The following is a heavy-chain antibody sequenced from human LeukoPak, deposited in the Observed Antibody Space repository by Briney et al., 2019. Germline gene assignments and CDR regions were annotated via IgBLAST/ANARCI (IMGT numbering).Heavy chain of an antibody. Sequence: SETPSLTCTVSGGSTSSGGYYWSWIRQHPGKRLEWIGYIHYSGSTYYNPSLKSRVTISIDKSKNKFSLKLRYLTAEHTAVYYRWRTYMTSARFDPWSEGTLVTVSA. CDR2: IHYSGST. CDR3: WRTYMTSARFDP. V-gene: IGHV4-31*03. D-gene: IGHD2-21*02. CDR1: GGSTSSGGYY. J-gene: IGHJ5*02.